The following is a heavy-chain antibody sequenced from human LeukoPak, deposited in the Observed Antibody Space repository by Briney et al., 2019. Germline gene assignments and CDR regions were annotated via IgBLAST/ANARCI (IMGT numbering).Heavy chain of an antibody. V-gene: IGHV4-61*02. CDR2: IYTSGST. CDR3: ARAHYRYCSSTSCYDNWFDP. CDR1: GGSISSGSYY. J-gene: IGHJ5*02. D-gene: IGHD2-2*01. Sequence: SETLSLTCTVSGGSISSGSYYWSWIRQPAGKGLEWIGRIYTSGSTNYNPSLKSRVTISVDTSKNQFSLKLSFVTAADTAVYYCARAHYRYCSSTSCYDNWFDPWGQGTLVTVSS.